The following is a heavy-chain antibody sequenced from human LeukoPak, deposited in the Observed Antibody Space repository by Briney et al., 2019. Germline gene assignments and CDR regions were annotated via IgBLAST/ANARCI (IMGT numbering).Heavy chain of an antibody. V-gene: IGHV4-34*01. D-gene: IGHD6-19*01. J-gene: IGHJ6*02. CDR2: INHSGST. Sequence: SETLSLTCAVYGGSFSGYYWSWIRQPPGKGLEWIGEINHSGSTNYNPSLKSRVAISVDTSKNQFSLKLSSVTAADTAVYYCARLSSGFRYYYYGMDVWGQGTTVTVSS. CDR1: GGSFSGYY. CDR3: ARLSSGFRYYYYGMDV.